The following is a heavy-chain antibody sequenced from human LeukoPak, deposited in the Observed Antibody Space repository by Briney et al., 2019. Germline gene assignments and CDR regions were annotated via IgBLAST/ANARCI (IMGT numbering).Heavy chain of an antibody. CDR2: IYNSVTT. Sequence: SETLSLTCTVSGLSISANSWSWIRQPPGKGLEWIGYIYNSVTTNYNPSLTSRVTISVDTSKNKLSLKLSSATAADTAVHYCARGARSSDYWGQGTLVTVSS. D-gene: IGHD3-10*01. CDR1: GLSISANS. V-gene: IGHV4-59*13. CDR3: ARGARSSDY. J-gene: IGHJ4*02.